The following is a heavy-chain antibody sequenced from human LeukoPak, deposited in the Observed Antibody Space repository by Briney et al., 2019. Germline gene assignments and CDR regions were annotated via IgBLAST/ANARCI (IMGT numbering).Heavy chain of an antibody. CDR1: GYTFTSYD. D-gene: IGHD2-15*01. CDR3: AKLIGFCSGGNCYKAFDL. CDR2: INPNSGGT. J-gene: IGHJ3*01. Sequence: ASVKVSCKASGYTFTSYDINWVRQATGQGLEWMGWINPNSGGTNYAQKFQGWVTMTRDTSISTAYMELSSLRSDDPAVYYCAKLIGFCSGGNCYKAFDLWGQGTMVTVSS. V-gene: IGHV1-2*04.